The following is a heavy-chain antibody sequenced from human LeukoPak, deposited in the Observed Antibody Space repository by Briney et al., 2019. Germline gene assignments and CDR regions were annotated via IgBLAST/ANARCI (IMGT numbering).Heavy chain of an antibody. D-gene: IGHD2-15*01. CDR1: GFTFSSYA. CDR2: SSGSGGST. V-gene: IGHV3-23*01. J-gene: IGHJ4*02. CDR3: AKDLGYCSGGSCPLSHY. Sequence: TGGSLRLSCAASGFTFSSYAMSWVRQAPGKGLEWVSASSGSGGSTYYADSVKGRFTISRDNSKNTLYLQMNSLRAEDTAVYYCAKDLGYCSGGSCPLSHYWGQGTLVTVSS.